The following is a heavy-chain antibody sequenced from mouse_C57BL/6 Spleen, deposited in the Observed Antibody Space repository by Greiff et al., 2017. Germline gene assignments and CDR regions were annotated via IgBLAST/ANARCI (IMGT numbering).Heavy chain of an antibody. J-gene: IGHJ2*01. D-gene: IGHD1-1*01. CDR3: ARRGPDYYGSSYLLDY. CDR1: GYTFTSYW. Sequence: QVQLQQPGAELVKPGASVKLSCKASGYTFTSYWMHWVKQRPGQGLAWIGMIHPNSGSTNYNEKFKSKATLTVDKSSSTAYMQLSSLTSEDSAVYYCARRGPDYYGSSYLLDYWGQGTTLTVSS. V-gene: IGHV1-64*01. CDR2: IHPNSGST.